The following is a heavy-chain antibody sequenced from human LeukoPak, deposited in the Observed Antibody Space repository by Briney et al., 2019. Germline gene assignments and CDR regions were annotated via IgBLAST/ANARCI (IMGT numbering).Heavy chain of an antibody. CDR2: ISSSSSYI. V-gene: IGHV3-21*06. J-gene: IGHJ4*02. CDR3: VRDFRFLDDY. D-gene: IGHD3-3*01. CDR1: GFTFSSYS. Sequence: PGGSLRLSCAASGFTFSSYSVNWVRQAPGKGLEWVSSISSSSSYIYYADSVKGRFTISRDNAKNSLYLQMNSVRAEDTAVYYCVRDFRFLDDYWGQGTLVSVSS.